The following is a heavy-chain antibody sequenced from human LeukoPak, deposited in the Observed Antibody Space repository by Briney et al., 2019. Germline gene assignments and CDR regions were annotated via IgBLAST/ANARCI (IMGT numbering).Heavy chain of an antibody. Sequence: SETLSLTCTVSGGSISSYYCSRIRQPPGKGLEWIGYIYISESTKYNPSLKSRVTISVDTSKNQFSLKLSSVTAADTAVYYCATGPGGYWGQGTLVSVSS. V-gene: IGHV4-4*08. CDR3: ATGPGGY. D-gene: IGHD3-10*01. CDR2: IYISEST. J-gene: IGHJ4*02. CDR1: GGSISSYY.